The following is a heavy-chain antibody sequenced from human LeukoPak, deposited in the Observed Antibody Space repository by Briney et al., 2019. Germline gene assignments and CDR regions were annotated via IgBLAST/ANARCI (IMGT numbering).Heavy chain of an antibody. CDR2: INAGNGNT. J-gene: IGHJ4*02. CDR3: ARDLGVYGVLDY. CDR1: GYTFTSYA. Sequence: ASVKVSCKASGYTFTSYAMHWVRQAPGQRLEWMGWINAGNGNTEYSQKFQGRVTITRDTSASTAYMELSSLRSEDTAVYYCARDLGVYGVLDYWGQGTLVTVSS. V-gene: IGHV1-3*01. D-gene: IGHD5/OR15-5a*01.